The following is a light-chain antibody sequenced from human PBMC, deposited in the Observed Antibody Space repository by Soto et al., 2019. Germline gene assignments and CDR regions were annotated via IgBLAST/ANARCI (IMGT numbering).Light chain of an antibody. J-gene: IGKJ1*01. CDR1: QDVSSY. CDR2: GAS. Sequence: AIRMTQSPSSFSASTGDRVTITCRASQDVSSYLDWYQQKPGKAPKVLIYGASTLQSGVPPRFSGSGSGTDFNFTISRLQPEDFATYYCQQYHSYPRTFGQGTKVEIK. CDR3: QQYHSYPRT. V-gene: IGKV1-8*01.